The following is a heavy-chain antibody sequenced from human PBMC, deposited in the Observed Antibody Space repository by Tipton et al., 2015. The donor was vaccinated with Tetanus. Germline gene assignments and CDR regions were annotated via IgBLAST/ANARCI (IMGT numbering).Heavy chain of an antibody. CDR3: ARDTTDSIAVAGTPFDY. J-gene: IGHJ4*02. D-gene: IGHD6-19*01. Sequence: TLSLTCTASGGSISSYYWSWIRQPAGKGLEWIGRIYTSGSTNYNPPLKSRVTMSVDTSKNQFSRKLSSVTAADTAVYYCARDTTDSIAVAGTPFDYWGQGTLVTVSS. V-gene: IGHV4-4*07. CDR2: IYTSGST. CDR1: GGSISSYY.